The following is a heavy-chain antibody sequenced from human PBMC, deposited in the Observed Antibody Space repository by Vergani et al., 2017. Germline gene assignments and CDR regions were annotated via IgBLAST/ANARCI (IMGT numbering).Heavy chain of an antibody. D-gene: IGHD3-10*01. CDR3: ASGGYYGSGQLDY. CDR2: ISGDGGST. Sequence: EVQLVESGGGVVQPGGSLRLSCAASGFRFDDYAMHWVRQAPGKGLEWISLISGDGGSTYYADSVKGRFTISRDNSKNTLYLQMNSLRAEDTAVYYCASGGYYGSGQLDYWGQGTLVTVSS. V-gene: IGHV3-43*02. CDR1: GFRFDDYA. J-gene: IGHJ4*02.